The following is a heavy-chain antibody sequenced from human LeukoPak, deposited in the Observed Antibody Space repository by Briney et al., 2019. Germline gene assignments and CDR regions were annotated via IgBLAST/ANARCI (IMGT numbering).Heavy chain of an antibody. Sequence: GASVKVSCKASGYTLINYGISWVRQAPGQGLEWMGWISGYNGHTNYAQNVQGRVTMTTETSTSTAYMELRSLTSDDTAVYYCARDQGRFGAAAAGRDNDYWGQGTLVTVSS. D-gene: IGHD6-13*01. CDR1: GYTLINYG. CDR2: ISGYNGHT. CDR3: ARDQGRFGAAAAGRDNDY. V-gene: IGHV1-18*01. J-gene: IGHJ4*02.